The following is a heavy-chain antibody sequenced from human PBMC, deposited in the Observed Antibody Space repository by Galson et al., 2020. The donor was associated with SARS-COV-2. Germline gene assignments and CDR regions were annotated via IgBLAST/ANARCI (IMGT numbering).Heavy chain of an antibody. J-gene: IGHJ4*02. CDR2: MNPNSGNT. V-gene: IGHV1-8*01. CDR1: GYTFTSND. CDR3: ARGRGGSGSYYYIDY. D-gene: IGHD3-10*01. Sequence: ASVKVSCKASGYTFTSNDINWVRQATGQGLEWMGWMNPNSGNTGYAQKFQGRVTMTRNTSISTAYMELSSLTSEDTAVYYCARGRGGSGSYYYIDYWGQGTLVIVSS.